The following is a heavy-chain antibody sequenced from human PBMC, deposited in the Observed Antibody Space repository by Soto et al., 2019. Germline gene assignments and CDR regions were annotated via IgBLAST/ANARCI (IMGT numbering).Heavy chain of an antibody. CDR2: IYPGDSDT. CDR3: ARQLGYSTFGYYYYYGMDV. V-gene: IGHV5-51*01. D-gene: IGHD2-15*01. J-gene: IGHJ6*02. Sequence: GESLKISCKGSGYSFTSYWIGWVRQMPGKGLEWMGIIYPGDSDTRYSPSFQGQVTISADKSISTAYLQWSSLKASDTAMYYCARQLGYSTFGYYYYYGMDVWGQGTTVTVSS. CDR1: GYSFTSYW.